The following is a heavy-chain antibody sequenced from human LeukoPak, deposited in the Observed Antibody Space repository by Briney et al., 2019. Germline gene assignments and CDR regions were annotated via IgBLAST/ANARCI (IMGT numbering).Heavy chain of an antibody. D-gene: IGHD1-26*01. CDR2: IYHSGST. V-gene: IGHV4-38-2*02. CDR3: ARDASGSYSSGY. Sequence: SETLSLTCTVSGYSISSGYYWGWIRQPPGKRLEWIGSIYHSGSTYYNPSLKSRVTISVDTSKNQFSLKLSSVTAADTAVYYCARDASGSYSSGYWGQGTLVTVSS. J-gene: IGHJ4*02. CDR1: GYSISSGYY.